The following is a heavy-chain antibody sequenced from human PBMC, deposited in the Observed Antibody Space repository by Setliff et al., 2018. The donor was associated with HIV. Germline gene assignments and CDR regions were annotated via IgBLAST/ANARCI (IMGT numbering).Heavy chain of an antibody. J-gene: IGHJ6*03. D-gene: IGHD4-4*01. CDR3: AKGGRDYNWWDLSYYYYYYMDV. V-gene: IGHV3-30*02. Sequence: PGGSLRLSCAASGFTFSTYGMQWVRQAPGKGLEWVAFIRYDGSETYYAPSMKGRFTIARDNANNSLYLQMNSLRAEDTAVYYCAKGGRDYNWWDLSYYYYYYMDVWGKGTTVTVSS. CDR1: GFTFSTYG. CDR2: IRYDGSET.